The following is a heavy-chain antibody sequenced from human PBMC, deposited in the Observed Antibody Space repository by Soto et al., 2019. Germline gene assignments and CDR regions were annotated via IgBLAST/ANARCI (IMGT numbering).Heavy chain of an antibody. CDR2: IKRKIDGEAT. Sequence: EVQLVESGGGLVQPGGSLRLSCAASGFSFSNAWMNWVRQAPGKGLKWVGRIKRKIDGEATDYAGPVKGRFTVFRDDSKSALYLQMNSLKGDDTAVYYCTTGSVEGVWGQGTTVTVS. CDR3: TTGSVEGV. D-gene: IGHD2-15*01. V-gene: IGHV3-15*07. CDR1: GFSFSNAW. J-gene: IGHJ6*02.